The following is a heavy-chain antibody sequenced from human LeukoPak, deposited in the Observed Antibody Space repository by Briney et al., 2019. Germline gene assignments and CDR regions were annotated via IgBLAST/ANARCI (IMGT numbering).Heavy chain of an antibody. Sequence: PSETLSHTCTVSGGSISSDCWSWIRQAPGKGLEWIGYIYYSGSTNYNPSLKSRVTISVDTSKNQFSLKLSSVTAADTAVYYCARDRGYCSGGSCYRWFDPWGQGTLVTVSS. D-gene: IGHD2-15*01. CDR2: IYYSGST. CDR1: GGSISSDC. V-gene: IGHV4-59*01. CDR3: ARDRGYCSGGSCYRWFDP. J-gene: IGHJ5*02.